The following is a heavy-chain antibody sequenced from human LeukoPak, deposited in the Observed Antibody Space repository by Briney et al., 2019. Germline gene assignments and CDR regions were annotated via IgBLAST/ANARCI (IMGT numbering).Heavy chain of an antibody. CDR3: TRQFDYYYDSSGYYGRRNWFDP. Sequence: GGSLRLSCAASGFTFSGSAMHWVRQASGKGLEWVGRIRSKANSYATAYAASVKGRFTISRDDSKNTAYLQMNSLKTEDTAVYYCTRQFDYYYDSSGYYGRRNWFDPWGQGTLVTVSS. D-gene: IGHD3-22*01. CDR1: GFTFSGSA. CDR2: IRSKANSYAT. J-gene: IGHJ5*02. V-gene: IGHV3-73*01.